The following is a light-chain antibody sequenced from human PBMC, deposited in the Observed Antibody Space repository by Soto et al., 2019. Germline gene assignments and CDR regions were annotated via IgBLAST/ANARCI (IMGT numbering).Light chain of an antibody. CDR1: QSISNW. Sequence: DLQMTQSPSTLSASVGDRVIIACRASQSISNWLAWYQQKPGKAPKLLIYDASSLESGVPSRVSGSGSGTEFTLNISSLQPDDFATYYSQQYNSYPWTFGQGTKVEIK. CDR3: QQYNSYPWT. CDR2: DAS. V-gene: IGKV1-5*01. J-gene: IGKJ1*01.